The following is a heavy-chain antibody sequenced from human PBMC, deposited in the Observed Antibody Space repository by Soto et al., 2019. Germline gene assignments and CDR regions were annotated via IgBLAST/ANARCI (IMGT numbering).Heavy chain of an antibody. D-gene: IGHD2-2*01. V-gene: IGHV3-64D*06. CDR1: GFTFSSYA. CDR2: ISSNGGST. J-gene: IGHJ4*02. CDR3: VKGMGVVPAAPLDY. Sequence: PGGSLRLSCAASGFTFSSYAMHWVRQAPGKGLEYVSAISSNGGSTYYADSVKGRFTISRDNSKNTLYLQMSSLRAEDTAVYYCVKGMGVVPAAPLDYWGQGTLVTGSS.